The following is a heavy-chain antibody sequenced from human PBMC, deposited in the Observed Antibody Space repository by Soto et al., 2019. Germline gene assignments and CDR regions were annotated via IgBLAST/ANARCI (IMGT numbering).Heavy chain of an antibody. D-gene: IGHD3-22*01. J-gene: IGHJ4*02. V-gene: IGHV5-51*01. Sequence: ESLKISCQGSGYTFISSWIGWVRQMPGKGLEWMGIIYPDNSDTRYSPSFQGQVIMSVDKSIRTAYLQWRSLKASATAMYYCVRPDSTGYYHYWGQGTLVTVSS. CDR1: GYTFISSW. CDR3: VRPDSTGYYHY. CDR2: IYPDNSDT.